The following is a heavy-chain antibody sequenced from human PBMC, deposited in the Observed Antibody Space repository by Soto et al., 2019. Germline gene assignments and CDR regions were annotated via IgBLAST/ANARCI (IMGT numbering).Heavy chain of an antibody. CDR3: ARGGYNILTSAF. CDR2: ITPSGDTA. Sequence: QVQLVQSGAEVAKPGASVKISCKTSGYTFTNYYLHWVRQAPGQGLEWMGIITPSGDTATYAVRFQGRVTITSDTSTSTTYLEVNNLRSEDTAMYYCARGGYNILTSAFWGQGSLLTVSS. J-gene: IGHJ4*02. CDR1: GYTFTNYY. V-gene: IGHV1-46*01. D-gene: IGHD3-9*01.